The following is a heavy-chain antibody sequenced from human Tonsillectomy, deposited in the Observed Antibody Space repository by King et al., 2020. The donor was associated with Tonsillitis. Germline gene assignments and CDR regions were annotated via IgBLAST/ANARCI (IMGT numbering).Heavy chain of an antibody. V-gene: IGHV4-34*01. CDR1: GGSFSSYY. CDR2: IYHSGNT. CDR3: ARAPVRTYGGVFFIPLAFDS. D-gene: IGHD3-16*02. J-gene: IGHJ3*02. Sequence: VQLQQWGAGLLKPSETLSLACAVSGGSFSSYYWSWLRQSPGKGLEWIGEIYHSGNTNYTPYPKSGVTISVNTSKKQISLKLISVTATDTAVYYCARAPVRTYGGVFFIPLAFDSWSQGTMVTVCS.